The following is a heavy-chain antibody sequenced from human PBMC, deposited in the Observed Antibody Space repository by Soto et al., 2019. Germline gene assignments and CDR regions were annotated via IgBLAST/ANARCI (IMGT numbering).Heavy chain of an antibody. D-gene: IGHD6-13*01. CDR1: GVNFNNDG. Sequence: QVQLVECGGGGVQPGRALRLSCAAGGVNFNNDGMHWVRQAPGKGREWVAVIWNDGNGYYYANAVKGRFTISSDNSKITLYLHTTSLRAAHPAVYYSARRQISPPTRGAASARGGMDVWGQGTTVTVSS. V-gene: IGHV3-33*01. J-gene: IGHJ6*02. CDR3: ARRQISPPTRGAASARGGMDV. CDR2: IWNDGNGY.